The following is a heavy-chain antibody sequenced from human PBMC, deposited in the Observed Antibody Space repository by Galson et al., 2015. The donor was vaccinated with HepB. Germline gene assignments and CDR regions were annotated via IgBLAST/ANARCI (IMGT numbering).Heavy chain of an antibody. V-gene: IGHV3-30-3*01. J-gene: IGHJ4*02. CDR2: ISYDGSNK. Sequence: SLRLSCAASGFTFSSYAMHWVRQAPGKGLEWVAVISYDGSNKYYADSVKGRFTISRDNSKNTLYLQMNSLRAEDTAVYYCARDRGDGYIYAYVDYWGQGTLVTVSS. CDR3: ARDRGDGYIYAYVDY. D-gene: IGHD5-18*01. CDR1: GFTFSSYA.